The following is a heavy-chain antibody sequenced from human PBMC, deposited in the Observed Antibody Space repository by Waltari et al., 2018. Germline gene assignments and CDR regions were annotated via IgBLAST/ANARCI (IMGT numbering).Heavy chain of an antibody. D-gene: IGHD3-10*01. CDR1: GGSISSYY. CDR3: ARATADRRIYYYGSGSYRKTPYYYYGMDV. J-gene: IGHJ6*02. Sequence: QVQLQESGPGLVKPSETLSLTCTVPGGSISSYYWSWIRQPPGKGLEWIGYIYYSGSTNYNPSLKSRVTISVDTSKNQFSLKLSSVIAADTAVYYCARATADRRIYYYGSGSYRKTPYYYYGMDVWGQGTTVTVSS. CDR2: IYYSGST. V-gene: IGHV4-59*01.